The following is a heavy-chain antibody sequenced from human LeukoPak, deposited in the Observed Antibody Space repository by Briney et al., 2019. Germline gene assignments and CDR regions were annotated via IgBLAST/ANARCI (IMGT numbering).Heavy chain of an antibody. Sequence: SETLSLTCTVSGGSISSGDYYWSWIRQPPGKGLEWIWYIYYSGSTYYNPSLKSRVTISVDTSKNQFSLKLSSVTAADTAVYYCARDLGYGGNSGFDYWGQGTLVTVSS. CDR3: ARDLGYGGNSGFDY. V-gene: IGHV4-30-4*08. J-gene: IGHJ4*02. CDR1: GGSISSGDYY. D-gene: IGHD4-23*01. CDR2: IYYSGST.